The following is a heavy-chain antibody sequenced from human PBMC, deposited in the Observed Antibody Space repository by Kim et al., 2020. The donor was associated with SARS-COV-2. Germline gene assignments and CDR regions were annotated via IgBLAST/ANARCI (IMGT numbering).Heavy chain of an antibody. D-gene: IGHD3-3*01. J-gene: IGHJ4*02. Sequence: LKGRVTMSVDTSKNQFSLKLSSVTAADTAVYSCAREPITIFGGAAGYFDYWGQGTLVTVSS. V-gene: IGHV4-4*06. CDR3: AREPITIFGGAAGYFDY.